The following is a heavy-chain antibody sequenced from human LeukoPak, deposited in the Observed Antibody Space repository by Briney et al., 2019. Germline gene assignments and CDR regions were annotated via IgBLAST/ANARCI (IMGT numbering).Heavy chain of an antibody. CDR1: GGSISSGGYY. J-gene: IGHJ5*02. CDR2: IYYSGST. D-gene: IGHD1-1*01. CDR3: ARTVQLERPGRSDWFDP. Sequence: MPSETLSLTCTVSGGSISSGGYYWSWIRQHPGKGLEWIGYIYYSGSTYYNPSLKSRVTISVYTSKNQFSLKLSSVTAADTAVYYCARTVQLERPGRSDWFDPWGQGTLVTVSS. V-gene: IGHV4-31*03.